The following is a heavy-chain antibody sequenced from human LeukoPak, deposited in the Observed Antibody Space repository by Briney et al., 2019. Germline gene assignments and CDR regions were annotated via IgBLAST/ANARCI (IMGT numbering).Heavy chain of an antibody. D-gene: IGHD1-26*01. CDR3: AREIVGATGDY. Sequence: GGSLRLSCAASEFTFSAYSMTWVRQAPGKGLEWVSSISSSSSYIYYADSVKGRFTISRDNAKNSLYLQMNSLRAEDTAVYYCAREIVGATGDYWGQGTLVTVSS. J-gene: IGHJ4*02. V-gene: IGHV3-21*01. CDR2: ISSSSSYI. CDR1: EFTFSAYS.